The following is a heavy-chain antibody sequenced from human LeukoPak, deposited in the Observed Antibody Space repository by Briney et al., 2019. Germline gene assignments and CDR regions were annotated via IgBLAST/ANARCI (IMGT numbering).Heavy chain of an antibody. Sequence: GGSLRLSCAASTFTFSSSAMSWVRQAPGKGLEWVSAISGGGGNTYYADSVKGRFTISRDNSKNTLHLQMNSLRAEDTAVYYCATGMENYDGSGYYSYFQHWGQGTLVTVSS. CDR1: TFTFSSSA. CDR3: ATGMENYDGSGYYSYFQH. V-gene: IGHV3-23*01. J-gene: IGHJ1*01. D-gene: IGHD3-22*01. CDR2: ISGGGGNT.